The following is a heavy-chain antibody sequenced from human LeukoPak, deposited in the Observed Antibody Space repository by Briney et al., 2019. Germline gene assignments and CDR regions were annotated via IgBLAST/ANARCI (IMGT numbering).Heavy chain of an antibody. CDR1: GYTFTGYY. CDR3: ARASGSQGYYFDY. J-gene: IGHJ4*02. V-gene: IGHV1-2*04. CDR2: INPNSGGT. Sequence: GASVKVSCKASGYTFTGYYMHWVRQAPGQGLEWMGWINPNSGGTNYAQKFQGWVTMTRDTSISTAYMELSRLRSDDTAVYYCARASGSQGYYFDYWGQGTLATVSS. D-gene: IGHD1-26*01.